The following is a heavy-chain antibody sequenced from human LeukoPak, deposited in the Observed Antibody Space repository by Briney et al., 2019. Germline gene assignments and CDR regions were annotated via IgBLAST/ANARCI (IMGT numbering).Heavy chain of an antibody. CDR3: ARDLRVSRVAVAGMGDSY. J-gene: IGHJ4*02. D-gene: IGHD6-19*01. Sequence: ASVKVSCKASGYTFTSYGISWVRQAPGQGLEWMRWISAYNGNTNYAQKLQGRVTMTTDTSTSTAYMELRSLRSDDMAVYYCARDLRVSRVAVAGMGDSYWGQGTLVTVSS. V-gene: IGHV1-18*03. CDR2: ISAYNGNT. CDR1: GYTFTSYG.